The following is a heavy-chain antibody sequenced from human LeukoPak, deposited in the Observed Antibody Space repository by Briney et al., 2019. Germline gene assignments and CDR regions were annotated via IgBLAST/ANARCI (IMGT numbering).Heavy chain of an antibody. Sequence: GGSLRLYCAASGFTFSSYSMNWVRQAPGKGLEWVSSISSSSSYIYYADSVKGRFTISRDNAKNSLYLQMNSLRAEDTAVYYCAREGAQGDFDYWGQGTLVTVSS. CDR2: ISSSSSYI. J-gene: IGHJ4*02. CDR1: GFTFSSYS. V-gene: IGHV3-21*01. D-gene: IGHD5-24*01. CDR3: AREGAQGDFDY.